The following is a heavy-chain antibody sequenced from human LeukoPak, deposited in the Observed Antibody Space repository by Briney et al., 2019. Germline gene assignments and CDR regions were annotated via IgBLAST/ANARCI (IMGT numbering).Heavy chain of an antibody. Sequence: SGGSLRLSCAASGFTFSSYAMSWVRQAPGKGLEWVSAISGSGGSTYYADSVKGRFTISRDNSKNTLYLQMNSLRAEDTAVYYCAKAERGGIAAAGATDYWGQGTLVTVSS. CDR1: GFTFSSYA. J-gene: IGHJ4*02. V-gene: IGHV3-23*01. D-gene: IGHD6-13*01. CDR2: ISGSGGST. CDR3: AKAERGGIAAAGATDY.